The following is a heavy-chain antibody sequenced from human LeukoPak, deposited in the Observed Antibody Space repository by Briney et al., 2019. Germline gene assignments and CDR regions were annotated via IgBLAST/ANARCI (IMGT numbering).Heavy chain of an antibody. CDR3: ARDRLRSWWVNSWENYFDY. CDR2: IKQDGSEK. CDR1: GFTFSSYW. J-gene: IGHJ4*02. Sequence: GGSLRLSCAASGFTFSSYWMSWVRQAPGKGLEWVANIKQDGSEKYYVDSVKGRFTISRDNAKNSLYLQMNSLRAEDTAVYYCARDRLRSWWVNSWENYFDYWGQGTLVTVSS. D-gene: IGHD2-15*01. V-gene: IGHV3-7*01.